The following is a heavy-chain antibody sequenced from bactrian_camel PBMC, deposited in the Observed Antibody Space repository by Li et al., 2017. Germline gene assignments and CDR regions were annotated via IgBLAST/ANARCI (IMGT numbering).Heavy chain of an antibody. D-gene: IGHD6*01. CDR3: AAGPGLAPRKLCGGSWYDY. Sequence: VQLVESGGGSVQVGGSLRLSCTASGSVDLINKWAWFRQAPGKEREGVAHIYVPDGTLRYVETVRGRFTISQDNAKKTAYLQMNCLKPEDTAVYYCAAGPGLAPRKLCGGSWYDYWGPGTQVTVS. CDR1: GSVDLINK. V-gene: IGHV3S53*01. CDR2: IYVPDGTL. J-gene: IGHJ4*01.